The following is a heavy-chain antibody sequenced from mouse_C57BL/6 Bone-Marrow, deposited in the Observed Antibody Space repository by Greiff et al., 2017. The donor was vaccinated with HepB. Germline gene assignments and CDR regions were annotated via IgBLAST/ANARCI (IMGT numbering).Heavy chain of an antibody. D-gene: IGHD1-1*01. V-gene: IGHV5-4*01. CDR2: ISDGGSYT. Sequence: EVQRVESGGGLVKPGGSLKLSCAASGFTFSSYAMSWVRQTPEKRLEWVATISDGGSYTYYPDNVKGRFTISRDNAKNNLYLQMSHLKSEDTAMYYCARKGYYYGSSYGFAYWGQGTLVTVSA. CDR3: ARKGYYYGSSYGFAY. J-gene: IGHJ3*01. CDR1: GFTFSSYA.